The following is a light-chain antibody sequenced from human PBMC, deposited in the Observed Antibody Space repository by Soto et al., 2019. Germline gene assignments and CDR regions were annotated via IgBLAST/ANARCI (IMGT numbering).Light chain of an antibody. V-gene: IGKV1-27*01. CDR3: QKYNSALALT. CDR2: AAS. J-gene: IGKJ4*01. CDR1: QGISNY. Sequence: DIQMTQSPSSLSASVGDRVTITCRASQGISNYLAWYQQKPGKVPKLLIYAASTLQSGVPSRFSGSGSGTDFTLTISSLQPEDVATYYCQKYNSALALTFDGGTKVEIK.